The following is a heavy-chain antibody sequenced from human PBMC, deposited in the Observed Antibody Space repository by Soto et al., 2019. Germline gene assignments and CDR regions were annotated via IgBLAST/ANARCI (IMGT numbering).Heavy chain of an antibody. CDR3: AKGIIRFLEWLFDY. D-gene: IGHD3-3*01. CDR2: ISWNSGSI. Sequence: PGGSLRLSGAASGFTFDDYAMHWVRQAPGKGLEWVSGISWNSGSIGYADSVKGRFTISRDNAKNSLYLQMNSLRAEDTALYYCAKGIIRFLEWLFDYWGQGTLVTVSS. V-gene: IGHV3-9*01. J-gene: IGHJ4*02. CDR1: GFTFDDYA.